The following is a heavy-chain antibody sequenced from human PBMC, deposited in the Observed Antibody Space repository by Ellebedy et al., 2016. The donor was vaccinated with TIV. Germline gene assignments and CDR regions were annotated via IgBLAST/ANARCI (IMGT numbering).Heavy chain of an antibody. D-gene: IGHD1-1*01. J-gene: IGHJ3*02. CDR3: ARTYNWNDGGRAFDI. V-gene: IGHV1-69*06. Sequence: SVKVSXKASGGTFSSYAISWVRQAPGQELEWMGGIIPIFGTANYAQKFQGRVTITADKSTSTAYMELSSLRSEDTAVYYCARTYNWNDGGRAFDIWGQGTMVTVSS. CDR2: IIPIFGTA. CDR1: GGTFSSYA.